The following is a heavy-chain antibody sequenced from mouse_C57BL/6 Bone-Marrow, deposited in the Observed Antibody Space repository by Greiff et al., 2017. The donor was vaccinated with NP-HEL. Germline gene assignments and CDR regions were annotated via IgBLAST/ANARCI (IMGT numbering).Heavy chain of an antibody. J-gene: IGHJ4*01. V-gene: IGHV1-85*01. CDR1: GYTFTSYD. Sequence: VHLVESGPELVKPGASVKLSCKASGYTFTSYDINWVKQRPGQGLEWIGWIYPRDGSTKYNEKFKGKATLTVDTSSSTAYMELHSLTSEDSAVYFCARDRPVDAMDYWGQGTSVTVSS. CDR3: ARDRPVDAMDY. CDR2: IYPRDGST.